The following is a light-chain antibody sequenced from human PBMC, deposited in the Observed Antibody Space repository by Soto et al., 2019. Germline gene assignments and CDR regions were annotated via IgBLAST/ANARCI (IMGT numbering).Light chain of an antibody. CDR2: EGD. Sequence: QSALTQPASVSASPGQSITISCTGTSSDVGSYNLVSWYQQHPGKAPKLMIYEGDKRPSGVSNRFSGSKSGNTASLTISGLQAEDEADYYCCSYAGTTTFFVFGTGTKLTVL. CDR3: CSYAGTTTFFV. V-gene: IGLV2-23*01. CDR1: SSDVGSYNL. J-gene: IGLJ1*01.